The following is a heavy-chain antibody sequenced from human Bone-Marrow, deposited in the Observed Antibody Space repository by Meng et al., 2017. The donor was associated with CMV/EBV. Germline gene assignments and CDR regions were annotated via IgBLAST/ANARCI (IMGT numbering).Heavy chain of an antibody. V-gene: IGHV3-15*01. CDR1: FTFTKAW. CDR2: IKSKTDGGKT. Sequence: FTFTKAWRNWVRQVPGKGLEWVGRIKSKTDGGKTDYAAPVKGRFTISRDDSKNTLYLQMNSLKTEDTAVYYCTTSGFLYSGYDSAFDYWGQGTLVTVSS. D-gene: IGHD5-12*01. J-gene: IGHJ4*02. CDR3: TTSGFLYSGYDSAFDY.